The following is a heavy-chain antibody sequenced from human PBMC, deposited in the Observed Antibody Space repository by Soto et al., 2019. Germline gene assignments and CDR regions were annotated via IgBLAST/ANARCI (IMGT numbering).Heavy chain of an antibody. CDR2: ISAYNGNT. CDR3: ARGFGSGSLNWSDP. D-gene: IGHD3-10*01. V-gene: IGHV1-18*01. J-gene: IGHJ5*02. CDR1: GYSYTSYG. Sequence: SVKVSCEASGYSYTSYGISWARQAPEQGLEWMGWISAYNGNTNYAQKLQGRVTMTTDTSTSTAYMELRSLRSDDTVVYYCARGFGSGSLNWSDPLGQGTLVSVSS.